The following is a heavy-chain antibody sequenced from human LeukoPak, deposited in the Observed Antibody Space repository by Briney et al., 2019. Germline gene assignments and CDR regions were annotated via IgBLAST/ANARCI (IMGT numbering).Heavy chain of an antibody. CDR1: GFTFSSYA. CDR2: ISDSGGST. D-gene: IGHD2-15*01. Sequence: GSLRLSCAASGFTFSSYAMNWVRQAPGRGLEWVSGISDSGGSTYYADSVKGRFTISRDNSKNTPYLQMNSLRVEDTAVYYCAKRRGQEDRCLDSWGQGTLVTVSS. V-gene: IGHV3-23*01. CDR3: AKRRGQEDRCLDS. J-gene: IGHJ4*02.